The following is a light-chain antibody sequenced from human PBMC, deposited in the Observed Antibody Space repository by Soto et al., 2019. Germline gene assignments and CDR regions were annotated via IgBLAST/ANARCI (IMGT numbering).Light chain of an antibody. CDR1: QSVNSN. V-gene: IGKV3-15*01. Sequence: EIVMTQSPATLSVSPGARAPLSCRASQSVNSNLAWYQQNPGQAPRLLIYGISIRATGIPARFSGSGFGTEFTLTISSLEPEDFAVYYCQQYNGWPITFGQGTRLEIK. CDR3: QQYNGWPIT. CDR2: GIS. J-gene: IGKJ5*01.